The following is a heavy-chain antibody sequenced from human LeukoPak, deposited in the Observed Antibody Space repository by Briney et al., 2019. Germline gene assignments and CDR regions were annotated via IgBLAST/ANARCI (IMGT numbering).Heavy chain of an antibody. CDR3: AKREYDILTGYYNLDY. J-gene: IGHJ4*02. CDR1: GFTFSSYW. Sequence: GGSLRLSCAASGFTFSSYWMSWVRQAPGKGLEWVAVISYDGSNKYYADSVKGRFTISRDNSKNTLYLQMNSLRAEDTAVYYCAKREYDILTGYYNLDYWGQGTLVTVSS. CDR2: ISYDGSNK. D-gene: IGHD3-9*01. V-gene: IGHV3-30*18.